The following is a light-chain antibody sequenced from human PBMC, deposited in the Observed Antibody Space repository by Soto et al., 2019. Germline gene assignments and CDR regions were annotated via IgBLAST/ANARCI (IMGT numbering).Light chain of an antibody. J-gene: IGKJ1*01. CDR1: QSLANSF. V-gene: IGKV3-20*01. Sequence: EFLLTQSPGTLSLSPGERATLSCRVSQSLANSFIAWYQQKPGQAPRLLIYGISNRETGVPDRVSGSGAGTECTRTISRLEPADVEVYYCQQYGSSPRTFGQGTKVDIK. CDR2: GIS. CDR3: QQYGSSPRT.